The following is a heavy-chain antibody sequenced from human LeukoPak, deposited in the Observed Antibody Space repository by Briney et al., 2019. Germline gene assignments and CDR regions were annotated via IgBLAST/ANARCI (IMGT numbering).Heavy chain of an antibody. Sequence: GGLLRLSCAAAGFTFSSYGMRWVRQAPGKGLEWVAFIRYDGSNKYYADSVKVRFTISRDNSKNTLYLRMNSLRAEDTAVYYCAKEPSGWYKFPIDYWDQGTLVTVSS. J-gene: IGHJ4*02. D-gene: IGHD6-19*01. V-gene: IGHV3-30*02. CDR2: IRYDGSNK. CDR3: AKEPSGWYKFPIDY. CDR1: GFTFSSYG.